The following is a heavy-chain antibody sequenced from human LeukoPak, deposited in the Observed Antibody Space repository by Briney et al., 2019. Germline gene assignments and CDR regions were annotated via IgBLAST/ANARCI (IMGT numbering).Heavy chain of an antibody. CDR2: VNPNSGNT. D-gene: IGHD3-22*01. J-gene: IGHJ4*02. CDR1: GYTFTSYD. V-gene: IGHV1-8*01. CDR3: ARGSIGDSSGLNDDY. Sequence: APVKVSCKASGYTFTSYDINWVRQATGQGLEWMGWVNPNSGNTGYAQKFQGRVTMTRNTSISTAYMELSSLRSEDTAVYYCARGSIGDSSGLNDDYWGQGTLVTVSS.